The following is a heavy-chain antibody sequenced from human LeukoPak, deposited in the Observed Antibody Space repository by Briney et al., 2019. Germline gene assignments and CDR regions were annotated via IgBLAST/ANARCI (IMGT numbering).Heavy chain of an antibody. CDR3: ARESPVSSGWYDY. J-gene: IGHJ4*02. V-gene: IGHV1-2*04. CDR2: INPNSGGT. CDR1: GYTFTGYY. Sequence: ASVKVSCKASGYTFTGYYMHWVRQAPGQGLEWMGWINPNSGGTNYAQKFQGWVTMTRDTSISTAYMELSRLRSDDTAVYYCARESPVSSGWYDYWGQGTLVTVSS. D-gene: IGHD6-19*01.